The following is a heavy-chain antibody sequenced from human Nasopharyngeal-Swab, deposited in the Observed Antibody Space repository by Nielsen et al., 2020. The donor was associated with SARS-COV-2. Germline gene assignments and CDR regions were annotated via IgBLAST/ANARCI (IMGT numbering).Heavy chain of an antibody. J-gene: IGHJ4*02. Sequence: GGSLRLSCAASGFTFSSYWMHWVRQAPGKGLGWVSRINSDGSSTSYADSVKGRFTISRDNAKNTLYLQMNSLRAEDTAVYYCARGTFSSGLTHWGQGTLVTVSS. V-gene: IGHV3-74*01. D-gene: IGHD3-22*01. CDR3: ARGTFSSGLTH. CDR2: INSDGSST. CDR1: GFTFSSYW.